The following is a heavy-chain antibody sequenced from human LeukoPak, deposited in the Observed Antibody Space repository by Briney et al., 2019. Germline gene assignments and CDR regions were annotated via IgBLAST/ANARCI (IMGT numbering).Heavy chain of an antibody. V-gene: IGHV4-59*11. CDR1: DDSFSTHY. Sequence: SETLSLTCSVSDDSFSTHYWTWIRHPPGKGLEWIGYISSIGSTNYNPSLKSRVTISVDTSKNQFSLKLSSVTAADTAVYYCARALVARAYYYGMDVWGQGTTVTVSS. D-gene: IGHD5-12*01. CDR2: ISSIGST. J-gene: IGHJ6*02. CDR3: ARALVARAYYYGMDV.